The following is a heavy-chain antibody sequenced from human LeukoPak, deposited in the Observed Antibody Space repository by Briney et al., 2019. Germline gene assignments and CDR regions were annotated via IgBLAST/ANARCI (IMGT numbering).Heavy chain of an antibody. CDR1: GFTFSSYG. J-gene: IGHJ6*03. D-gene: IGHD2-8*01. Sequence: GGSLRLSCAASGFTFSSYGMHWVRQAPGKGLEWVAYIQYDGSNEQYADSVRGRFSISRDSSKNILYLQMNSLRAEDTAVYYCAKDRCSNGIGCYYYYMDVWGKGTTVTISS. CDR2: IQYDGSNE. V-gene: IGHV3-30*02. CDR3: AKDRCSNGIGCYYYYMDV.